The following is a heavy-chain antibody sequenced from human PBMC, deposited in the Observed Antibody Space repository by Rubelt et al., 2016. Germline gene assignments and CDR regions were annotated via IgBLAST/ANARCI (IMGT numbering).Heavy chain of an antibody. Sequence: GAEVKKPGASVKVSCKASGYTFTSYYMHWVRQAPGQGLEWMGIINPSGGSTSYAQKFQGRVTMTRDTSTSTVYMELSSLRSEDTAVYYCARDEHGYSKVPSSKYGMDVWGQGTTVTVSS. J-gene: IGHJ6*02. V-gene: IGHV1-46*01. CDR3: ARDEHGYSKVPSSKYGMDV. CDR1: GYTFTSYY. CDR2: INPSGGST. D-gene: IGHD4-11*01.